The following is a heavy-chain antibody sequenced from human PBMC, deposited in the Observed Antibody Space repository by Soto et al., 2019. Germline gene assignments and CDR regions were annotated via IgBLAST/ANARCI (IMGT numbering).Heavy chain of an antibody. CDR1: GGSVSSDNYY. V-gene: IGHV4-61*01. CDR2: VYNIGTT. Sequence: SETLSLTCTVSGGSVSSDNYYWSWIRQPPGKGLEWIGYVYNIGTTHYNPSFKSRVTISGDTSKNQFSLRLTSVTAADTAVYYCARAPPGVTATYYYGLDVWGQGTTVTAP. J-gene: IGHJ6*02. D-gene: IGHD2-21*02. CDR3: ARAPPGVTATYYYGLDV.